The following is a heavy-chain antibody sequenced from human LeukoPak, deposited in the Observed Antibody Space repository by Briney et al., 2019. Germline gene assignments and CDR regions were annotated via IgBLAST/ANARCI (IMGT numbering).Heavy chain of an antibody. D-gene: IGHD3-22*01. J-gene: IGHJ3*02. CDR1: GFNFNSYW. CDR2: INSDGSST. Sequence: GGSLRLSCAASGFNFNSYWMHWVRQAPGKGLVWVSRINSDGSSTAYAASVKGRFTISRDNAKNTLYLQMNSLRAEDTAVYYCARDSSSSFYKPDDAFDIWGQGTMVTVSS. CDR3: ARDSSSSFYKPDDAFDI. V-gene: IGHV3-74*01.